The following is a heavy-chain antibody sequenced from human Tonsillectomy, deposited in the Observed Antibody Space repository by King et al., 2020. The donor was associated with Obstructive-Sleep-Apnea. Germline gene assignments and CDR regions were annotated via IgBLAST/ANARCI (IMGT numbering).Heavy chain of an antibody. Sequence: VQLVESGGGLVKPGGSLRLSCAASGFTFSNAWMSWVRQAPGKGLEWVGRIKSKTDGGTTDYAAPVKGRFTISRDDSKNTLYLQMNSLKTEDTAVYYCTTFVPYYDFWSGWYYFDYWGQGTLVTVSS. CDR3: TTFVPYYDFWSGWYYFDY. D-gene: IGHD3-3*01. CDR2: IKSKTDGGTT. V-gene: IGHV3-15*01. J-gene: IGHJ4*02. CDR1: GFTFSNAW.